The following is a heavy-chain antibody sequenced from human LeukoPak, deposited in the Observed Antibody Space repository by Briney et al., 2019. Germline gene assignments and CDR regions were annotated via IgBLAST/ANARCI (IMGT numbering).Heavy chain of an antibody. CDR3: AAQYYYGSGSYYPPPKFDY. J-gene: IGHJ4*02. V-gene: IGHV4-59*08. CDR1: GGSISGYY. Sequence: SETLSLTCTVSGGSISGYYWSWIRQPPGKGLEWIGYIYYSGSTNYNPSLKSRVTISVDTSKNQFSLKLSSVTAADTAVYYCAAQYYYGSGSYYPPPKFDYWGQGTLVTVSS. CDR2: IYYSGST. D-gene: IGHD3-10*01.